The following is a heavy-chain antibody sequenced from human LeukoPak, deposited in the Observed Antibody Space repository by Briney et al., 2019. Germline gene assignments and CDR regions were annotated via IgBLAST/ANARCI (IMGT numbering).Heavy chain of an antibody. J-gene: IGHJ4*02. V-gene: IGHV4-39*07. CDR1: GGSISSSSYY. CDR2: IYYSGST. Sequence: KPSETLSLTCTVSGGSISSSSYYWGWIRQPLGKGLEWIGSIYYSGSTYYNPSLKSRVTISVDTSKNQFSLKLSSVTAADTAVYYCARDKADYYDFWSGYYNWGQGTLVTVSS. CDR3: ARDKADYYDFWSGYYN. D-gene: IGHD3-3*01.